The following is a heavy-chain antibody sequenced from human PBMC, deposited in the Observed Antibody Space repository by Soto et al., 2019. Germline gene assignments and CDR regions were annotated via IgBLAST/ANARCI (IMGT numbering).Heavy chain of an antibody. CDR3: ARRSSTWPYYYGMDV. Sequence: ASVKVSCKASGYTFSSYSMQWVRQAPGQRLEWMGWINAGNGNTKYSRKFQGRDTITSDSSASTAYMELSSLKSEDTAVYYCARRSSTWPYYYGMDVWGQGTTVTVSS. V-gene: IGHV1-3*01. D-gene: IGHD6-13*01. CDR1: GYTFSSYS. J-gene: IGHJ6*02. CDR2: INAGNGNT.